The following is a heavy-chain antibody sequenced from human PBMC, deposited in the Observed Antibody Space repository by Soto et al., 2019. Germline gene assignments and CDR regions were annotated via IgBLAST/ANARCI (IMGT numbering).Heavy chain of an antibody. J-gene: IGHJ6*03. Sequence: EMQLLESGGDLVQPGGSLRLSCAASGVTFSNYAMTWVRQAPGKGLEWVSGISGSGGTTFYAGFVKGRFPISRDNSKNTLYLEMNGLRVEDTAVYYCALRYCSRTTCPPLNSYFYMDVWGKGTTVTVSS. V-gene: IGHV3-23*01. D-gene: IGHD2-2*01. CDR3: ALRYCSRTTCPPLNSYFYMDV. CDR1: GVTFSNYA. CDR2: ISGSGGTT.